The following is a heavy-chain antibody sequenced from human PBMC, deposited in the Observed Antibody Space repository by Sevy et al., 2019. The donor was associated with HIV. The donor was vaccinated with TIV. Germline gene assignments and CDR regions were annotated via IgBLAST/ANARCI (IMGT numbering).Heavy chain of an antibody. CDR1: GFTFSSYE. D-gene: IGHD1-1*01. V-gene: IGHV3-48*03. Sequence: GGSLRLSCAASGFTFSSYEMNWVRQAPGKGLEWLSYVSSSGSSTYYADSVKGRFTISRDNAKNSLYLQMNSLRAEDTAVYYCARGGRHRDAYNRKDAFDIWGHGTMVTFSS. CDR2: VSSSGSST. CDR3: ARGGRHRDAYNRKDAFDI. J-gene: IGHJ3*02.